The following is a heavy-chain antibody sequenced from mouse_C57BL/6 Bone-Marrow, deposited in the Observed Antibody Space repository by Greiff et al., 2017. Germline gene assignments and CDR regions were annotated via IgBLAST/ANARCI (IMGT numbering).Heavy chain of an antibody. CDR3: ARWDYYGSGH. Sequence: QVQLQQPGAELVKPGASVKLSCKASGYTFTSYWMHWVKQRPGRGLEWIGRFDPNSGGIKYNEKFKSKATLTVDKPASTAYMQLSSLTSEDSAVDYCARWDYYGSGHGGQGTTLTGSA. V-gene: IGHV1-72*01. J-gene: IGHJ2*01. CDR2: FDPNSGGI. CDR1: GYTFTSYW. D-gene: IGHD1-1*01.